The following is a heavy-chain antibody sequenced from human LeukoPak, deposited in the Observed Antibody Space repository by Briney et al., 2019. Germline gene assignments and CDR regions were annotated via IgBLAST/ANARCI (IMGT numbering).Heavy chain of an antibody. J-gene: IGHJ3*02. CDR1: GFTFSNAW. V-gene: IGHV3-15*01. CDR3: TTDILTGYAAFDI. D-gene: IGHD3-9*01. Sequence: GGSLRLSCAASGFTFSNAWMSWVRQAPGKGLEWVGRIKSKTDGGTTDYAAPVKGRFTISRDDSKNTLYLQMNSLKTEDTAVYYCTTDILTGYAAFDIWGQGTMVTVSS. CDR2: IKSKTDGGTT.